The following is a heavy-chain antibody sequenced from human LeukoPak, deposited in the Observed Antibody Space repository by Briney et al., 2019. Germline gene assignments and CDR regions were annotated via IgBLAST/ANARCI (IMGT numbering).Heavy chain of an antibody. V-gene: IGHV3-7*01. CDR1: GFTFSTYW. CDR2: IKGDGSEK. J-gene: IGHJ6*04. CDR3: ARGTSQLFHLVDV. Sequence: GGSLRLSCTVSGFTFSTYWMSWVRQAPGKGLEWVANIKGDGSEKFYVDSVKGRFTISRDNAKNSLYSQMNSLSAEDTALYYCARGTSQLFHLVDVWGTGTMVTVSS. D-gene: IGHD1-1*01.